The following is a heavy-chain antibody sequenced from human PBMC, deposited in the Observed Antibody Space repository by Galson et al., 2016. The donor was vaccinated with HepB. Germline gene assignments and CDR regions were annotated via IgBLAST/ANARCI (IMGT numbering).Heavy chain of an antibody. CDR1: GYDFINYW. V-gene: IGHV5-51*01. CDR2: IYPEDSET. J-gene: IGHJ4*02. CDR3: ARRRLYGSGSYFSGFAY. D-gene: IGHD3-10*01. Sequence: SGAEVKTPGESLKISCKGSGYDFINYWVGWVRQKPGKGLEWMGSIYPEDSETRYSPSFQGRVTISADKSIRTAYLQWRSLEASDTAIYYCARRRLYGSGSYFSGFAYWGQGTLVTVSS.